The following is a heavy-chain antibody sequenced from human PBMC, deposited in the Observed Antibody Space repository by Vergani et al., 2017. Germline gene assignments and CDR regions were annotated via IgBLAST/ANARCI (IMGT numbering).Heavy chain of an antibody. V-gene: IGHV3-9*02. Sequence: EVQLEESGGGLVLPGRSLRLSCVASAFTSAGYAMHWVRQAPGKGLEGGSGISWNSNSIGYADSVKGRFTISRDNAKNSLYLQMNSLRAEDTALYYCAKDLGTSSGGGWFDPWGQGTLVTVSS. CDR1: AFTSAGYA. CDR3: AKDLGTSSGGGWFDP. J-gene: IGHJ5*02. CDR2: ISWNSNSI. D-gene: IGHD6-6*01.